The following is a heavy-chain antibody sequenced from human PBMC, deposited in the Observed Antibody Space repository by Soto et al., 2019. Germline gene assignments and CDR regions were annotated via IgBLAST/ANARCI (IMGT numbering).Heavy chain of an antibody. CDR1: GFSLSTSGMC. J-gene: IGHJ4*02. V-gene: IGHV2-70*17. Sequence: SAPTLVNPTQTLTLTCTFSGFSLSTSGMCVTWIRQPPGKALEWLARIDWDDDKFYSRSLKTRLTISKDTSKNQVVLTVTNMDPVDTATYYCARAYSSGWPRGGFDYWGPGTLVTVPQ. D-gene: IGHD6-19*01. CDR3: ARAYSSGWPRGGFDY. CDR2: IDWDDDK.